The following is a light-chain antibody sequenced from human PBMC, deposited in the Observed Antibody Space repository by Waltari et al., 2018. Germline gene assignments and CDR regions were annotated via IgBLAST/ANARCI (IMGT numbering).Light chain of an antibody. CDR3: QHFGGSPLIT. CDR2: DAS. Sequence: ELVLTQSPGTLSLSPGQRSTLSCRASQLVKNNYLAWYQQKPGQAPRLLIYDASTRATDIPERFSGSGSGTDFTLTISRLEAEDFAVYYCQHFGGSPLITFGQGTRLEIK. CDR1: QLVKNNY. V-gene: IGKV3-20*01. J-gene: IGKJ5*01.